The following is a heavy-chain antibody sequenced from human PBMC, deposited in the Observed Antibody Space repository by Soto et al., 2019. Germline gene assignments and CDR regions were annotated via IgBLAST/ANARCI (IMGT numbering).Heavy chain of an antibody. J-gene: IGHJ5*02. CDR3: AKGFDYYDVPNWFDP. CDR2: ISGGGGST. D-gene: IGHD3-22*01. CDR1: GFTFSSYA. Sequence: GGSLRLSCAASGFTFSSYAMSWVRQAPGKWLEWVSAISGGGGSTYYADSVKGRFTISRDNSKNTLYLQMNSLRAEDTAVYYCAKGFDYYDVPNWFDPWGQGTLVTVS. V-gene: IGHV3-23*01.